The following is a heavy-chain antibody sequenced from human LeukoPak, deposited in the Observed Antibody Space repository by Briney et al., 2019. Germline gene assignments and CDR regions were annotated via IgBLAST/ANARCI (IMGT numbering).Heavy chain of an antibody. CDR1: GFTFSSYG. CDR2: IWNDGSNK. V-gene: IGHV3-33*01. Sequence: PGGSLRLSCAASGFTFSSYGMHWVRQAPGKGLELVAIIWNDGSNKYYADSVKGRFTISRDNSKNTLYLQMNSLRVEDTAVYYCARDREAAADLGYWGQGTLVTVSS. D-gene: IGHD6-13*01. J-gene: IGHJ4*02. CDR3: ARDREAAADLGY.